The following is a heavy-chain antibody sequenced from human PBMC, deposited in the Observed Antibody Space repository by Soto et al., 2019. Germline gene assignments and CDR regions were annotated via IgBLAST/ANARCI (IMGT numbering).Heavy chain of an antibody. CDR2: ISYDGSNK. CDR3: AREGPNYYGSGSYAFDL. D-gene: IGHD3-10*01. CDR1: GFTFSSYA. J-gene: IGHJ3*01. V-gene: IGHV3-30-3*01. Sequence: GGSLRLSCAASGFTFSSYAMHWVRQAPGKGLEWVAVISYDGSNKYYADSVKGRFTISRDNSKNTLYLQMSSLRAEDMAVYYCAREGPNYYGSGSYAFDLWGQGTMVTVS.